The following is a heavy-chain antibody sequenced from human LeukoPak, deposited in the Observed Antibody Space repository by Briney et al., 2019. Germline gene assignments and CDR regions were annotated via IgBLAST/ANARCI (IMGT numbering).Heavy chain of an antibody. CDR2: INHDGSDT. CDR1: GFTFKLYW. J-gene: IGHJ5*02. D-gene: IGHD2-15*01. Sequence: GGSLRLSCAASGFTFKLYWMHWVRQVPGRGPVWVSRINHDGSDTIYADSVRGRFTISRDDAKNTLYLQMNNLRAVDTAVYYCVRGGPSTWSWGQGTLVTVSS. V-gene: IGHV3-74*01. CDR3: VRGGPSTWS.